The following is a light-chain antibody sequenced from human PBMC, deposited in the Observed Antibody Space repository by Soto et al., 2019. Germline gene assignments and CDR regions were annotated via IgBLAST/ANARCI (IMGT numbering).Light chain of an antibody. J-gene: IGKJ1*01. Sequence: ELVLTQSPGTLSLSPGERATLSCRASQSVSSSYLAWYQQKPGQAPSLLIYGASSRATGIPDRFSGSGSGTDCTLTISRLEPEECAVYYWQQDGSSPRTCGQGTKLEIK. CDR1: QSVSSSY. CDR3: QQDGSSPRT. CDR2: GAS. V-gene: IGKV3-20*01.